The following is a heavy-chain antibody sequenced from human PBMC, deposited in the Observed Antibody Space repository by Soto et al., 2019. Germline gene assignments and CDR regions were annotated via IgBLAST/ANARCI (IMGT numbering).Heavy chain of an antibody. V-gene: IGHV3-30*18. CDR2: ISYDGSNK. CDR1: GFTFSSYG. Sequence: PGGSLRLSCAASGFTFSSYGMHWVRQAPGKGLEWVAVISYDGSNKYYADSVKGRFTISRDNSKSTLYLQMMSLRAEDTAVYYCAKDLYVQPPSGWFDPWGQGTVVTVSS. CDR3: AKDLYVQPPSGWFDP. J-gene: IGHJ5*02. D-gene: IGHD1-26*01.